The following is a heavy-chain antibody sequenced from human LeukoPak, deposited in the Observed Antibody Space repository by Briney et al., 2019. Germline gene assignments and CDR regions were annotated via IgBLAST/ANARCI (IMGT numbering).Heavy chain of an antibody. CDR1: GYTFTVYY. V-gene: IGHV1-2*02. J-gene: IGHJ4*02. CDR2: ITCNSGGT. CDR3: ARDQVTVATPYFDF. D-gene: IGHD4-23*01. Sequence: ASVKLSCKASGYTFTVYYIHWMRQPPAQGNERKGWITCNSGGTKFAQKFQGRVTLTRDTSISTAYVELSRLRSDDTAVYFCARDQVTVATPYFDFWGQGSVVTVS.